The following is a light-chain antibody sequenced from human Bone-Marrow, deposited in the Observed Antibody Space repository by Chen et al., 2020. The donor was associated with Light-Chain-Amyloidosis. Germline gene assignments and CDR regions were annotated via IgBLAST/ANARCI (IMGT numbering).Light chain of an antibody. J-gene: IGKJ2*01. CDR3: MQTMHLPYT. CDR2: EVS. CDR1: QSLLHSDGKTY. Sequence: DILMAQTPLSLSVTPGQPASISCKSSQSLLHSDGKTYLFWYLHKSGQSPQLLIDEVSHRFSGVPDRFSGSGSGTDFSLKISRVEAEDVVVYDCMQTMHLPYTFGQGTKLEIK. V-gene: IGKV2D-29*02.